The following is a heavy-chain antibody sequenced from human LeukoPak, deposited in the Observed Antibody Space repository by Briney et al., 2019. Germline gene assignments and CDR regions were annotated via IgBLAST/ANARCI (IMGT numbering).Heavy chain of an antibody. J-gene: IGHJ4*02. V-gene: IGHV4-59*01. CDR2: IYYSGST. CDR1: GGSISSYY. D-gene: IGHD3-10*01. Sequence: SETLSLTCTVSGGSISSYYWSWIRQPPGKGLEWIGYIYYSGSTNYNPSLKSRVTISVDTSKNQFSLKLSSVTAADTAVYYCARSMVRGVIFFGYWGQETLVTVSS. CDR3: ARSMVRGVIFFGY.